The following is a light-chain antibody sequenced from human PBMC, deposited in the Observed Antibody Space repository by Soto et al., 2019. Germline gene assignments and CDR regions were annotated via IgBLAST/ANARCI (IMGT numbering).Light chain of an antibody. CDR1: QTIRRW. J-gene: IGKJ1*01. Sequence: DIEMTQSPSTLSASVGDRVTITCRASQTIRRWLAWYQQRPGKAPKVLIYDASTLESGVPARFSGSGSETEFTLTIISLQPEDSATYYCQHYNSDPWTFGQGTKV. V-gene: IGKV1-5*01. CDR3: QHYNSDPWT. CDR2: DAS.